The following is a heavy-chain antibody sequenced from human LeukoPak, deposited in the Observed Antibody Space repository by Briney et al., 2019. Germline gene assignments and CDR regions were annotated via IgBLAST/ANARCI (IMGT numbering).Heavy chain of an antibody. CDR3: ASGNYIFEYYFDY. J-gene: IGHJ4*02. Sequence: KSSETLSLTCTVSGGSISSSSCYWGWIRQPPGKGLEWIGSIYHSGITYKNPSLKSRVTISADTSKNQFSLKLSSVTAADTAVYYCASGNYIFEYYFDYWGQGTLVTVSS. V-gene: IGHV4-39*07. CDR2: IYHSGIT. D-gene: IGHD1-7*01. CDR1: GGSISSSSCY.